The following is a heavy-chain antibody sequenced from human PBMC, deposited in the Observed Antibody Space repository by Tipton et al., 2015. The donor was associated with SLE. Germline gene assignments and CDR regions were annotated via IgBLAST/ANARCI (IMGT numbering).Heavy chain of an antibody. CDR2: IYHSGST. Sequence: TLSLTCAVYGGSFSGYSWSWIRQPPGKGLEWIGYIYHSGSTNYNPSLKSRVTISVDTSKNQFSLKLSSVTAADTAVYYCARVGATIKKLAFDIWGQGTMVTVSS. D-gene: IGHD5-24*01. V-gene: IGHV4-34*01. CDR3: ARVGATIKKLAFDI. CDR1: GGSFSGYS. J-gene: IGHJ3*02.